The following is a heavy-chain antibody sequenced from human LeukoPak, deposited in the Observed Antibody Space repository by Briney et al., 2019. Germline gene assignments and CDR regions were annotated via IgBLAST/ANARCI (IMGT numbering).Heavy chain of an antibody. CDR1: GFTFSDYY. CDR2: ISSSGSTI. V-gene: IGHV3-11*01. D-gene: IGHD3-16*01. Sequence: GGSLRLSCAASGFTFSDYYMSWIRQAPGKGLEWVSYISSSGSTIYYADSVKGRFTISRDDSKSIAYLQMNSLKTEDTAVYYCALGQNAFDIWGQGTMVTVSS. CDR3: ALGQNAFDI. J-gene: IGHJ3*02.